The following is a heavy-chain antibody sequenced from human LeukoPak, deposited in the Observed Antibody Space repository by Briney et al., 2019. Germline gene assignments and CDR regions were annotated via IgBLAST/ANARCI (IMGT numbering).Heavy chain of an antibody. CDR3: VKNFRPYDTLTGYPDY. J-gene: IGHJ4*02. CDR1: GFTFSSYA. V-gene: IGHV3-64D*06. Sequence: GGSLRLSCSASGFTFSSYAMHWVRQAPGKGLEYVSVISSNGGSTYYADSVKGRFTISRDNSKNTLYLQMSSLRPEDTAVYYCVKNFRPYDTLTGYPDYWGQGTLVTVSS. D-gene: IGHD3-9*01. CDR2: ISSNGGST.